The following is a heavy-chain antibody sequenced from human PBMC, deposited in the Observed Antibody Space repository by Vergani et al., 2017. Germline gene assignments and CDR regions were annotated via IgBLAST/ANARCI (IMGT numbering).Heavy chain of an antibody. D-gene: IGHD6-6*01. V-gene: IGHV1-69*09. CDR1: GGTFSSYT. CDR2: IIPILGIA. J-gene: IGHJ6*02. Sequence: VQLVQSGAEVKKPGSSVKVSCKASGGTFSSYTISWVRQAPGQGLEWKGRIIPILGIANYAQKFQGRVTITADKSTSTAYMELSSLRSEDTAVYYCARVGVGEQLVHYYYGMDVWGQGTTVTVSS. CDR3: ARVGVGEQLVHYYYGMDV.